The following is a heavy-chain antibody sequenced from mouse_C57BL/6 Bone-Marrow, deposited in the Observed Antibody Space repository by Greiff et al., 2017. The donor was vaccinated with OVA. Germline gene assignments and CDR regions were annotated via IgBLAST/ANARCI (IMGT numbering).Heavy chain of an antibody. Sequence: QVQLQQPGAELVKPGASVKMSCKASGYTFTSYWITWVKQRPGQGLEWIGDIYPGSGSTNYNEQFKSKATLTVDTSSSTAYMQLSSLTSEDAAVYYCARSDGSSWFAYWGQGTLVTVSA. CDR3: ARSDGSSWFAY. CDR1: GYTFTSYW. CDR2: IYPGSGST. D-gene: IGHD1-1*01. J-gene: IGHJ3*01. V-gene: IGHV1-55*01.